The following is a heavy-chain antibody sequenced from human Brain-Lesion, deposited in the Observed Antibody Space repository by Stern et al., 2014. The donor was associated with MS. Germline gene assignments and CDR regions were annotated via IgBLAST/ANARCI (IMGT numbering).Heavy chain of an antibody. Sequence: VQLVQSGAEVKKPGASVKVSCKASGYTLTELSMHWVRQAPRKGLEWIGGFDPEDGETISAQKFQGRFTMTEDTSTDTPHIELRSLRSEDTAVYYCATLSPGAGGNYYRHFDYWGQGTLVTVSS. J-gene: IGHJ4*02. D-gene: IGHD1-26*01. CDR3: ATLSPGAGGNYYRHFDY. CDR2: FDPEDGET. V-gene: IGHV1-24*01. CDR1: GYTLTELS.